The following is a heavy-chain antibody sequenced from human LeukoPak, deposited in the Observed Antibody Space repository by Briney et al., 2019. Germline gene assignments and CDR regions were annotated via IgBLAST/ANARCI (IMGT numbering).Heavy chain of an antibody. CDR2: IYYSGST. CDR1: GGSISSSSYY. J-gene: IGHJ4*02. CDR3: ASDSSSWGYFDY. V-gene: IGHV4-39*01. D-gene: IGHD6-13*01. Sequence: PSETLSLTCTVSGGSISSSSYYWGWIRQPPGKGLEWIGSIYYSGSTYYNPSLKSRVTISVDTSKNQFSLKLSSVTAADTAVYYCASDSSSWGYFDYWGQGTLVTVSS.